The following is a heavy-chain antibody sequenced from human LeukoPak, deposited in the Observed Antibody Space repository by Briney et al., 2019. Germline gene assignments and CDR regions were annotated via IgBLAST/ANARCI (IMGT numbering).Heavy chain of an antibody. V-gene: IGHV4-34*01. CDR2: INHSGST. Sequence: SETLSLTCAVYGGSFSGYYWSWIRQPPGKGLEWIGEINHSGSTNYNPSLKSRVTISVDTSKNQFSLKLSSVTAADTAVYYCARGVGSGYDGYYYYGMDVWAKGPRSPSP. CDR1: GGSFSGYY. CDR3: ARGVGSGYDGYYYYGMDV. D-gene: IGHD5-12*01. J-gene: IGHJ6*02.